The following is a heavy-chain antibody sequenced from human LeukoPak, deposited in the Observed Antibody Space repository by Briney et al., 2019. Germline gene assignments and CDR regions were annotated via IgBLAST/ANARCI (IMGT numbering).Heavy chain of an antibody. D-gene: IGHD2-2*01. J-gene: IGHJ4*02. Sequence: GASVKVSCKASGYTLTSYGISWVRQAPGQGLEWMGGIIPIFGTANYAQKFQGRVTITADESTSTAYMELSSLRSEDTAVYYCAIIVVPAAPIDYWGQGTLVTVSS. CDR3: AIIVVPAAPIDY. CDR1: GYTLTSYG. CDR2: IIPIFGTA. V-gene: IGHV1-69*13.